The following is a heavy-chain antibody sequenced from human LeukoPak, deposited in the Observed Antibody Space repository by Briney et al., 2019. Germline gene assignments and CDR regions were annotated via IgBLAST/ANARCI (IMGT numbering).Heavy chain of an antibody. CDR3: ARGRITIFGVVIPHFDN. CDR1: RGSISSYY. J-gene: IGHJ4*02. V-gene: IGHV4-59*01. CDR2: IDNSGNT. D-gene: IGHD3-3*01. Sequence: PSETLSLTCTVSRGSISSYYWSWIRQPPGKGLEWIGYIDNSGNTNSNSSLKSRVTMSVDTSKNQFSLKLSSVIAADTAVYYCARGRITIFGVVIPHFDNWGQGTLVTVSS.